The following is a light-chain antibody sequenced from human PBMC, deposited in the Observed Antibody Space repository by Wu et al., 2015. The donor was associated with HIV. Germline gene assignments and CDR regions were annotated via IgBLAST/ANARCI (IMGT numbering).Light chain of an antibody. V-gene: IGKV3-15*01. CDR3: QQYGDSWT. CDR2: GAS. CDR1: QSVSSN. J-gene: IGKJ1*01. Sequence: EIVMTQSPATLSVSPGERATLSCRASQSVSSNLAWYQQRPGQAPRLLIYGASTRATGIPARFSGSGSGTDFTLTISRLEPEDFAVYYCQQYGDSWTFGRGTKVEIK.